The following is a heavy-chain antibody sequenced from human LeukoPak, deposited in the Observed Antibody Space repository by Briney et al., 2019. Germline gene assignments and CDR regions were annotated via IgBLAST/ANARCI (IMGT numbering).Heavy chain of an antibody. Sequence: PGGSLRLSCGASGFTFTSYAMSWIRQAPGNCLEWVSAISGGGENTYYGDSVKGRFTISRDNSKNTLYLQMNSLRAEDTATYYCAKPRAMTTGVGRYFDLWGRGTLVTVSS. CDR3: AKPRAMTTGVGRYFDL. J-gene: IGHJ2*01. CDR1: GFTFTSYA. D-gene: IGHD1-1*01. CDR2: ISGGGENT. V-gene: IGHV3-23*02.